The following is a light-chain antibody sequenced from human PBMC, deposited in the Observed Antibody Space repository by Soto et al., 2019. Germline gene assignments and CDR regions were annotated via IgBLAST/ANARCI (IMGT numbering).Light chain of an antibody. CDR2: DAS. J-gene: IGKJ1*01. CDR3: QQFNNWPRT. Sequence: EIAMTQSPATLSVSPGERATLSCRASQSVGSKLAWYQQKPGQAPRLLIYDASTRATGIPARFSGSGSGTEFTLTISSLQSEDFAVYYCQQFNNWPRTFGQGTKVEIK. V-gene: IGKV3-15*01. CDR1: QSVGSK.